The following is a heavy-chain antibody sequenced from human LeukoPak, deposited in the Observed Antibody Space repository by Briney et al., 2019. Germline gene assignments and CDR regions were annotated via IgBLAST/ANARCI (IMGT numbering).Heavy chain of an antibody. CDR2: IYTSGST. CDR1: GGSLSSYY. V-gene: IGHV4-4*07. CDR3: ARTGGDCSSTSCHPIMGYYYYMDV. J-gene: IGHJ6*03. Sequence: SETLSLTCTDSGGSLSSYYWSWIRQPAGKGLEWIGRIYTSGSTNYNPSLKSRVTMPVDTSKNQFSLKLSSVTAADTAVYYCARTGGDCSSTSCHPIMGYYYYMDVWGKGTTVTISS. D-gene: IGHD2-2*01.